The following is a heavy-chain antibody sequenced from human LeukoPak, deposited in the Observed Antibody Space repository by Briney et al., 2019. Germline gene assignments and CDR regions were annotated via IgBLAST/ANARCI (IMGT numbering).Heavy chain of an antibody. CDR3: AASTGNKDFDD. CDR1: GITASSKY. J-gene: IGHJ4*02. D-gene: IGHD2-8*02. Sequence: GGSLRLSCAVSGITASSKYMSWVRQAPGKGLKWVSVIYSGGSTYYADSVKGRFTISRDNSRNTLYLQMNRLRAEDTALYYCAASTGNKDFDDWGQGTLVIVSS. V-gene: IGHV3-66*02. CDR2: IYSGGST.